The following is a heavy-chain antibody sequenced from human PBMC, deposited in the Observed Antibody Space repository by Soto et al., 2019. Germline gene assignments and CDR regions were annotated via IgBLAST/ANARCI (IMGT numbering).Heavy chain of an antibody. CDR2: ISSSSSTI. D-gene: IGHD6-19*01. V-gene: IGHV3-48*02. CDR3: ARAGAVAGTRRLYYFDY. Sequence: GGSLRLSCAASGFTFSSYSMNWVRQAPGKGLEWVSYISSSSSTIYYADSVKGRFTISRDNAKNSLYLQMNSLRDEDTAVYYCARAGAVAGTRRLYYFDYWGQGTLVTVSS. J-gene: IGHJ4*02. CDR1: GFTFSSYS.